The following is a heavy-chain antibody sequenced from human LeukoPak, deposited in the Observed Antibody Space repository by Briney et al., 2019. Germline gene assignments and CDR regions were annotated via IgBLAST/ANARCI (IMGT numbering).Heavy chain of an antibody. CDR3: AREFVTMVRGVKGAFDI. CDR2: IHYSGST. J-gene: IGHJ3*02. V-gene: IGHV4-59*01. CDR1: GGSISSYY. D-gene: IGHD3-10*01. Sequence: SETLSLTCTVSGGSISSYYWSWIRQPPGKGLEWIGYIHYSGSTNYNPSLKSRVTISVDTSKNQFSLKLSSVTAADTAVYYCAREFVTMVRGVKGAFDIWGQGTMVTVSS.